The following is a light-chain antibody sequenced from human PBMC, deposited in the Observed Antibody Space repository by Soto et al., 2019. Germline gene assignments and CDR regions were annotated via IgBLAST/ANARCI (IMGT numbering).Light chain of an antibody. CDR3: ASYTGSSSYV. CDR1: SSDVGGYNY. J-gene: IGLJ1*01. V-gene: IGLV2-14*01. Sequence: QSVLTQPASVSGSPGQSITISCTGTSSDVGGYNYVSWYQQHPGKAPKLMIYEVSNRPSGISNRFSGSKSGNTASLTISGLQGEDEADYYCASYTGSSSYVFGIGTKVTVL. CDR2: EVS.